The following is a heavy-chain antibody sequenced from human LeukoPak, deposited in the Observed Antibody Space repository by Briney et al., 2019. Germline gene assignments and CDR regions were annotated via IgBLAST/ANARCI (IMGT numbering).Heavy chain of an antibody. J-gene: IGHJ3*02. V-gene: IGHV1-2*02. CDR3: ARDRGPYSSSWYDAFDI. Sequence: GASVKVSCKASGYTFTGYYMHWVRQAPGQVLEWMGWINPNSGGTNYAQKFQGRVTMTRDTSISTAYMELSRLRSDDTAVYYCARDRGPYSSSWYDAFDIWGQGTMVTVSS. CDR1: GYTFTGYY. D-gene: IGHD6-13*01. CDR2: INPNSGGT.